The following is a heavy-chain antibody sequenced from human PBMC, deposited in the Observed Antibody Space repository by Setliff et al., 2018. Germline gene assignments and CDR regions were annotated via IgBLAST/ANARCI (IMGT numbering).Heavy chain of an antibody. CDR2: IYPGDSDT. D-gene: IGHD2-15*01. J-gene: IGHJ3*01. Sequence: GESLKISCKGSGYTFTNYWIGWVRQMPGKGLEWMGAIYPGDSDTRHSPSFQGQVTISADKSISTVYLQWSSLKASDTAMYYCATLGTVVVDAFDFWGQGTRVTVSS. CDR1: GYTFTNYW. V-gene: IGHV5-51*01. CDR3: ATLGTVVVDAFDF.